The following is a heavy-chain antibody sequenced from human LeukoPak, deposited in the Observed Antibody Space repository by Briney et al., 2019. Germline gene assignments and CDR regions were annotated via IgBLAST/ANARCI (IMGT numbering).Heavy chain of an antibody. Sequence: PSETLSLTCTVSGGSISVYYWSWIRQPPGKGLEWIGYIYYSGSTNYNPSLESRVTISVDTSKNQFSLKLTSVTAADTAVYYCATFLSSGMDVWGQGTTVTVSS. CDR3: ATFLSSGMDV. V-gene: IGHV4-59*08. CDR1: GGSISVYY. D-gene: IGHD2/OR15-2a*01. CDR2: IYYSGST. J-gene: IGHJ6*02.